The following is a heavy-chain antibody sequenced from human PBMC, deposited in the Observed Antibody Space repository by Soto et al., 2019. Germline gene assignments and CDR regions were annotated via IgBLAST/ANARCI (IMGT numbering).Heavy chain of an antibody. D-gene: IGHD5-18*01. CDR1: GFTFSAYS. Sequence: GGSLRLSCVASGFTFSAYSMSWVRQAPGQGLEWVSSITSSSTYIYYTRSVEGRFAISRDDAKNSLHLQMNSLRAEDTAVYYCARDLLEGYGHARQPDYWGQGTLVTVSS. V-gene: IGHV3-21*06. CDR2: ITSSSTYI. CDR3: ARDLLEGYGHARQPDY. J-gene: IGHJ4*02.